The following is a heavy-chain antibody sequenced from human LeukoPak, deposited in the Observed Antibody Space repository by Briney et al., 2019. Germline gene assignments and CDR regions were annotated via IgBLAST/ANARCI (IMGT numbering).Heavy chain of an antibody. CDR1: GSTFSSYA. CDR2: ISYDGSNK. D-gene: IGHD2-21*02. J-gene: IGHJ4*02. V-gene: IGHV3-30-3*01. Sequence: GGSLRLSCAASGSTFSSYAMHWVRQAPGKGLEWVAVISYDGSNKYYADSVKGRFTISRDNSKNTLYLQMNSLRAEDTAVYYCARVNDVAYCGGDCYYTHYYFDYWGQGTLVTVSS. CDR3: ARVNDVAYCGGDCYYTHYYFDY.